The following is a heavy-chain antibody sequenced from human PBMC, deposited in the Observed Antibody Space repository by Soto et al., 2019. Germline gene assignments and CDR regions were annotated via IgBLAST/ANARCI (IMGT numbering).Heavy chain of an antibody. Sequence: EVQLLESGGGLVQPGGSLRVSCAASGITLSTYGMTWVRQAPGKGLEWVSVISGSGGSTYYADSVKGRCTISRDDSKNTMYLQVNIRRAEDAAVDYCAKAHRYCSGGSCSSGPFYMDVWGKGTTVTVSS. CDR3: AKAHRYCSGGSCSSGPFYMDV. V-gene: IGHV3-23*01. J-gene: IGHJ6*03. CDR1: GITLSTYG. D-gene: IGHD2-15*01. CDR2: ISGSGGST.